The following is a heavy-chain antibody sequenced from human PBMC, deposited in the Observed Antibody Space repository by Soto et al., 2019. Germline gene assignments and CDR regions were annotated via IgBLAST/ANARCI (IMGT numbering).Heavy chain of an antibody. D-gene: IGHD5-18*01. CDR2: LYSGGST. Sequence: EVQLVETGGGLIQPGGSLRLSCAASGLSVGSNYMNWVRQAPGKGLEWVSILYSGGSTYYADSVKGRFSISRDNSRNTLYLQMNSLRAEDTALYYCARFATADDALDIWGQGTTVIVSS. V-gene: IGHV3-53*02. CDR3: ARFATADDALDI. J-gene: IGHJ3*02. CDR1: GLSVGSNY.